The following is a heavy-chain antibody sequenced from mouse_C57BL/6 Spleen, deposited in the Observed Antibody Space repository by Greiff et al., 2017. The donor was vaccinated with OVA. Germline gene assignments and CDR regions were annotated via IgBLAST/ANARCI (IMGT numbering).Heavy chain of an antibody. CDR1: GFSLTSYA. D-gene: IGHD2-4*01. V-gene: IGHV2-9-1*01. CDR2: IWTGGGT. CDR3: ASYDYDGGAWFAY. Sequence: VKLQESGPGLVAPSQSLSITCTVSGFSLTSYAISWVRQPPGKGLEWLGVIWTGGGTNYNSALKSRLSISKDNSKSQVFLKMNSLQTDDTARYYCASYDYDGGAWFAYWGQGTLVTVSA. J-gene: IGHJ3*01.